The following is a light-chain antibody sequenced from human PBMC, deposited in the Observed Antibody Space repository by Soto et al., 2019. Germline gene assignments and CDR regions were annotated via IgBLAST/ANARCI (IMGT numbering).Light chain of an antibody. CDR1: QDISRA. CDR2: PAS. V-gene: IGKV1-9*01. Sequence: IQLTQSPSSLSATVGDRVTITCRASQDISRALAWYQQKPGKAPNLLISPASNLQSGVPSRFSGSGSGTDLTLTINGLQPEDFATYWCQQLYGYPLTFGGGSKVEIK. J-gene: IGKJ4*01. CDR3: QQLYGYPLT.